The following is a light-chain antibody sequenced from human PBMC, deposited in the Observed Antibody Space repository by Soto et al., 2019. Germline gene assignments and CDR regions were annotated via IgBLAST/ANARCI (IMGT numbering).Light chain of an antibody. CDR2: QDT. V-gene: IGLV3-1*01. Sequence: SYELTQPPSVSVSPGQTATITCSGDNLWDKYVCWYQQKPGQSPVLVIYQDTKRPSGIPERFSGSNSGNTATLTISGTQAMDEADYYCQAWDSSTYVSGIGTKLTVL. CDR3: QAWDSSTYV. J-gene: IGLJ1*01. CDR1: NLWDKY.